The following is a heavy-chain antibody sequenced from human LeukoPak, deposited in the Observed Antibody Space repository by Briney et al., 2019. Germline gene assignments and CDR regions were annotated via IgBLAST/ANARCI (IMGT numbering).Heavy chain of an antibody. D-gene: IGHD3-10*01. CDR1: GYTFTGYY. Sequence: ASVKVSCKASGYTFTGYYMHWVRQAPGQGLEWMGWINPNSGGTNYAQKFQGRVTMTRDTSISTAYMELSRLRSDDTAVHYCARDTMVRGVIPTSLDYWGQGTLVTVSS. CDR3: ARDTMVRGVIPTSLDY. J-gene: IGHJ4*02. CDR2: INPNSGGT. V-gene: IGHV1-2*02.